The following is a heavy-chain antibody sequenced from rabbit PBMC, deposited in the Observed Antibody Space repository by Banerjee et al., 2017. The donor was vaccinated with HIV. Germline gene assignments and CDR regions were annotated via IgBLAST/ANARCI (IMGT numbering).Heavy chain of an antibody. CDR3: ARGYGGITGYDNYFNL. J-gene: IGHJ4*01. D-gene: IGHD1-1*01. V-gene: IGHV1S45*01. CDR2: IATGSSGRT. Sequence: QEQLEESGGDLVKPEGSLTLTCTASGFSFSSSYWMCWVRQAPGKGLELIACIATGSSGRTDYASWVNGRFTISKTSSTTVTPQMTSLTAADTATYFCARGYGGITGYDNYFNLWGPGTLVTVS. CDR1: GFSFSSSYW.